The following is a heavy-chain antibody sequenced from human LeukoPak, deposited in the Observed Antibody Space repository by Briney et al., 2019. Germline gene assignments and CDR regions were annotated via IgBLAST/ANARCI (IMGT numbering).Heavy chain of an antibody. J-gene: IGHJ4*02. CDR1: GFTFRSYW. V-gene: IGHV3-7*05. Sequence: GGSLRLSCAASGFTFRSYWMSWVRQAPGKGLEWVANIKQDGSEKYYVDSVKGRFTISRDNAENSLYLQMNSLRAEDTAVYYCTRAPRGRGTSYIFDYWGQGALVTVSS. CDR3: TRAPRGRGTSYIFDY. D-gene: IGHD1-26*01. CDR2: IKQDGSEK.